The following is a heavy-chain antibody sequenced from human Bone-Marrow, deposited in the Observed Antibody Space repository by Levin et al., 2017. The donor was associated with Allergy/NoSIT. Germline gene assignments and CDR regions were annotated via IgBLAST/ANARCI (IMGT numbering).Heavy chain of an antibody. CDR3: ARGGARDVGRWTEHVRE. D-gene: IGHD5-24*01. Sequence: ASVKVSCKVSGGSFTDYYIHWVRQAPGPGLQWMGWINPHTGDSGYPQEFQGRVTVTRDTSIGTAYMQLRSLTSDDAAVYYCARGGARDVGRWTEHVREWGQGTLVTV. V-gene: IGHV1-2*02. CDR1: GGSFTDYY. CDR2: INPHTGDS. J-gene: IGHJ1*01.